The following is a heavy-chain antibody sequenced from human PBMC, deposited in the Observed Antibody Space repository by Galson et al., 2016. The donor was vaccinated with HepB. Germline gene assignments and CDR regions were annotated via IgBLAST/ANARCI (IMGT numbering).Heavy chain of an antibody. Sequence: SLRLSCAASGFTFSNAWMNWVRQAPGKGLEWVGRIRSKTDGGTTDHAAPVKDRFTISRDDSKNTLYLQMNSLKTEDTAVYYCWVPLAYCSNGVCRLFDYWGQGTLVTVSS. CDR3: WVPLAYCSNGVCRLFDY. V-gene: IGHV3-15*07. CDR2: IRSKTDGGTT. J-gene: IGHJ4*02. CDR1: GFTFSNAW. D-gene: IGHD2-8*01.